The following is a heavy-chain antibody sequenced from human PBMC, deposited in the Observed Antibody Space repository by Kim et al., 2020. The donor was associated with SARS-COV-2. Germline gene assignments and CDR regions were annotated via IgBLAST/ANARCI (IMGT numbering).Heavy chain of an antibody. CDR1: GGSISSSSYY. Sequence: SETLSLTCTVSGGSISSSSYYWGWIRQPPGKGLEWIGSIYYSGSTYYNPSLKSRVTISVDTSKNQFSLKLSSVTAADTAVYYCARPNPGIAVVHPGWFDPWGQGTLVTVSS. CDR3: ARPNPGIAVVHPGWFDP. D-gene: IGHD6-19*01. CDR2: IYYSGST. V-gene: IGHV4-39*01. J-gene: IGHJ5*02.